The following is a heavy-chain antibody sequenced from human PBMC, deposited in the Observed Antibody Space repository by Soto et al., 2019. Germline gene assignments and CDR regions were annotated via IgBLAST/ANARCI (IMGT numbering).Heavy chain of an antibody. D-gene: IGHD2-8*01. CDR2: IWYDGSDK. J-gene: IGHJ4*02. CDR1: GFTFSSYG. Sequence: QVQLVESGGGVVQPGRSLRLSCAASGFTFSSYGMHWVRQAPGKGLGWVAVIWYDGSDKYYADSVKGRFTISRDNSKNTLYLQMNSLRAEDTALYYCARDLSNAAILDYWGQGTLVTVSS. CDR3: ARDLSNAAILDY. V-gene: IGHV3-33*01.